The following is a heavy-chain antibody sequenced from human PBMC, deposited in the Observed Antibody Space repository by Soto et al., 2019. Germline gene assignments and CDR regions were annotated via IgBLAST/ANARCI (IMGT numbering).Heavy chain of an antibody. V-gene: IGHV4-59*08. Sequence: QVQLQESGPGLVKPSETLSLTCTVSGGSISSYYWSWIRQPPGKGLEWIGYIYYSGSTNYNPSLKSRVTISVDTSKNQFSLKLSSVTAADTAVYYCARHPAGESTTVNYSDAFDIWGQGTMVTVSS. CDR3: ARHPAGESTTVNYSDAFDI. D-gene: IGHD3-10*01. J-gene: IGHJ3*02. CDR2: IYYSGST. CDR1: GGSISSYY.